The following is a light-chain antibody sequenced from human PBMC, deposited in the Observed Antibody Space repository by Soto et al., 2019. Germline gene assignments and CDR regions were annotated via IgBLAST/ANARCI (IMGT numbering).Light chain of an antibody. CDR3: QQYHNSILM. CDR2: GAA. CDR1: QSVSSN. Sequence: MTQSPSTLSASLGDRVTLPCRASQSVSSNLAWYQQKPGQAPRLLIYGAATRATGIPARFSGGGSGADFTLTIIRLEPEDFGVYYCQQYHNSILMFGQGTKVDIK. V-gene: IGKV3-15*01. J-gene: IGKJ1*01.